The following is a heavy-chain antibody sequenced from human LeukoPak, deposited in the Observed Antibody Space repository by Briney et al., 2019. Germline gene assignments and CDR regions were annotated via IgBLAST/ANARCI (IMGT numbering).Heavy chain of an antibody. CDR2: IIPIFGTA. D-gene: IGHD6-6*01. V-gene: IGHV1-69*01. Sequence: GSSVKVSCKASGGTFSSYAINWVRQAPGQGLEWMGGIIPIFGTANYAQKFQGRVTITADESTSTAYMELSSLRSDDTAVYYCARYSNSSGRSPSKFEYWGQGTLVTVSS. J-gene: IGHJ4*02. CDR1: GGTFSSYA. CDR3: ARYSNSSGRSPSKFEY.